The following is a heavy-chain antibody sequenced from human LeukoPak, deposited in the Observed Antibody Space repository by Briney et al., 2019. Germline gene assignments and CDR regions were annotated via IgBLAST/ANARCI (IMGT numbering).Heavy chain of an antibody. D-gene: IGHD2-2*01. V-gene: IGHV1-2*02. J-gene: IGHJ5*02. CDR2: INPNSGGT. CDR3: ARARGYLGYCSSTSCLRDP. CDR1: GYTFTGYY. Sequence: ASVKVSCKASGYTFTGYYMHWVRQAPGQGLEWMGWINPNSGGTNYAQKFQGRVTMTRDTSISTAYMELSRLRSEDTAVYYCARARGYLGYCSSTSCLRDPWGQGTLVTVSS.